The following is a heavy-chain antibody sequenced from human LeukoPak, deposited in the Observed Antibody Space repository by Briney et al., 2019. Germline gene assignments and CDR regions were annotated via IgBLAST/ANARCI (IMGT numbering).Heavy chain of an antibody. D-gene: IGHD3-16*02. CDR1: GGSISSSSHY. CDR3: ARGHDYIWGSYRPYYYFDY. CDR2: IYLGGDT. Sequence: SETLSLTCSVSGGSISSSSHYWGWIRQPPGKELEWIGTIYLGGDTYYSPSLESRVTISVDTSRDQFSLKLSFVTAADTAVHYCARGHDYIWGSYRPYYYFDYWGQGTPVTVSS. J-gene: IGHJ4*02. V-gene: IGHV4-39*01.